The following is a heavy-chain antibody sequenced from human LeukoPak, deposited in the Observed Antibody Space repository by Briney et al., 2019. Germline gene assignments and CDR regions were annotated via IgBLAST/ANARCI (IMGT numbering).Heavy chain of an antibody. J-gene: IGHJ4*02. CDR1: GGSISSYY. D-gene: IGHD3-10*01. V-gene: IGHV4-59*08. Sequence: SETLSLTCTVSGGSISSYYWSWIRQPPGKGLEWIGYIYYSGSTNYNPSLKSRVTISVDTSKNQFSLKLSSVTAADTAVYYCARHEGSGSYSNYWGQGTLVTVSS. CDR3: ARHEGSGSYSNY. CDR2: IYYSGST.